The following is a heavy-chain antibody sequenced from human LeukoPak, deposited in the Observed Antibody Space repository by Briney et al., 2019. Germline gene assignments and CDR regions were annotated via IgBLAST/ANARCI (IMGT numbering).Heavy chain of an antibody. CDR1: GFTFSSYS. Sequence: GGSLRLSCAASGFTFSSYSMNWVRQAPGKGLEWVSGISWNSGSIGYADSVKGRFTISRDNAKDSLYLQMNSLRAEDTALYYCAKAMGSIAAAGAADYWGQGTLVTVSS. CDR2: ISWNSGSI. V-gene: IGHV3-9*01. CDR3: AKAMGSIAAAGAADY. D-gene: IGHD6-13*01. J-gene: IGHJ4*02.